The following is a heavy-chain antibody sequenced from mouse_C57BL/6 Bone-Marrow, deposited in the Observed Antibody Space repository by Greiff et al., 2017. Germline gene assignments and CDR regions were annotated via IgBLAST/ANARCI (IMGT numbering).Heavy chain of an antibody. Sequence: QVQLTESGPGLVQPSQSLSITCTVSGFSLTRYGVHWVRQSPGKGLEWLGVLWSGGSTDYNAAFISRLSISKDNSKSQVFFKMNSLQADDTAIYYCASPMMVTTYYYAMDYWGQGTSVTVSS. D-gene: IGHD2-3*01. J-gene: IGHJ4*01. CDR2: LWSGGST. CDR3: ASPMMVTTYYYAMDY. V-gene: IGHV2-2*01. CDR1: GFSLTRYG.